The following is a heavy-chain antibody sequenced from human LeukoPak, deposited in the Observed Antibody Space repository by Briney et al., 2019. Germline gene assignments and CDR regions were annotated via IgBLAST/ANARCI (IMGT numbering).Heavy chain of an antibody. CDR3: ARYSPAGIVGAIGDAFDI. CDR1: GGSISSYY. D-gene: IGHD1-26*01. V-gene: IGHV4-59*01. J-gene: IGHJ3*02. CDR2: IYYSGST. Sequence: SETLSLTCTVSGGSISSYYWSWIRQPPGKGLEWIGYIYYSGSTNYNPSLKSRVTISVDTSKNQFSLKLSSVTAADTAVYYCARYSPAGIVGAIGDAFDIWGQGTMVTVSS.